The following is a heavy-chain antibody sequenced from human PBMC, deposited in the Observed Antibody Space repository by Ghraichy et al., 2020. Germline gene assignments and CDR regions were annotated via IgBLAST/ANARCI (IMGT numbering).Heavy chain of an antibody. D-gene: IGHD1-1*01. CDR2: ISSSGSTI. V-gene: IGHV3-11*01. J-gene: IGHJ6*02. CDR1: GFTFSDYY. CDR3: ARDRIHDAHVGSVDV. Sequence: GESLRLSCAASGFTFSDYYMSWIRQAPGKGLEWVSYISSSGSTIYYADSVKGRFTISRDNAKNSLYLQMNSLRAEDTAVYYCARDRIHDAHVGSVDVWGQGTTVTVSS.